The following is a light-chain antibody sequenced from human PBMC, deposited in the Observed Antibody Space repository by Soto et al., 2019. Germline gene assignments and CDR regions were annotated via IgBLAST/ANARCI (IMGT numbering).Light chain of an antibody. CDR3: AAWDDSLNGYV. CDR1: SSNIGINT. V-gene: IGLV1-44*01. CDR2: SNN. J-gene: IGLJ1*01. Sequence: QSVLTQPPSASGTPGQRVTISCSGSSSNIGINTVNWYQQLPGTAPKLLIYSNNQRPSGVPDRFSGSKSGTSASLAVSGLHSEDEADYYCAAWDDSLNGYVFGTGTKVTVL.